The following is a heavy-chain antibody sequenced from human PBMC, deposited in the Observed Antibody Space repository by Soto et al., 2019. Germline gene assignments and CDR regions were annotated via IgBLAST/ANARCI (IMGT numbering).Heavy chain of an antibody. D-gene: IGHD2-2*03. J-gene: IGHJ5*02. V-gene: IGHV1-18*01. CDR1: GYTFTSYG. CDR3: ARVGSAGYCSSTSCYAFDP. CDR2: ISAYNGNT. Sequence: GASVKVSCKASGYTFTSYGISWVRQAPGQGLEWMGWISAYNGNTNYAQKHQGRVTMTTDTSTSTAYMELRSLRSDDTAVYYCARVGSAGYCSSTSCYAFDPWGQGTLVTVSS.